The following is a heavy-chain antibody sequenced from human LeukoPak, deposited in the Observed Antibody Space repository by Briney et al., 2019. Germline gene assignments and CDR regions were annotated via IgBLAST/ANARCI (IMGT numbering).Heavy chain of an antibody. CDR1: VFTFSIYG. CDR3: AKGDIVVVPAAWAELGNWFDP. CDR2: ISGSGGGT. J-gene: IGHJ5*02. Sequence: PGGSLRLSCAASVFTFSIYGISWVRQAPRKGVGWVSAISGSGGGTYYADSVKGRFTLSRDNSKNTLYLQMNSLRAEDTAVYYCAKGDIVVVPAAWAELGNWFDPWGQGTLVTVSS. V-gene: IGHV3-23*01. D-gene: IGHD2-2*01.